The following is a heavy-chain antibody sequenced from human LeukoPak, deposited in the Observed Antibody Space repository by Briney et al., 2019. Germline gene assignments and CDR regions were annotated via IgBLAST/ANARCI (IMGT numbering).Heavy chain of an antibody. D-gene: IGHD1-14*01. CDR2: IYYSGTT. Sequence: LETLSLTCTVSGDSISRYYWSWIRQPPGKGLEWIGYIYYSGTTKYNPSLKSRVTISVDTSKNQVSLKLTSVAAEDTAVYYCARGLSGTPRAYYYYMDVWGKGTTVTVSS. CDR1: GDSISRYY. V-gene: IGHV4-59*01. CDR3: ARGLSGTPRAYYYYMDV. J-gene: IGHJ6*03.